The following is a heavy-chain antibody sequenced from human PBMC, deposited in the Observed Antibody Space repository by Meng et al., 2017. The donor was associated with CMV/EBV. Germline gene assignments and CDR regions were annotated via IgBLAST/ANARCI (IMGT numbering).Heavy chain of an antibody. V-gene: IGHV3-72*01. Sequence: GFSLSGYYMDWVRQAPGKGLEWNGRSKNDPNTYTTEYAAAVRDRFTISRDASENSLFLQMSSLKAEDTALYYCVRTNSGPRYDFDYWGQGALVTVSS. CDR2: SKNDPNTYTT. J-gene: IGHJ4*02. CDR1: GFSLSGYY. CDR3: VRTNSGPRYDFDY. D-gene: IGHD1-1*01.